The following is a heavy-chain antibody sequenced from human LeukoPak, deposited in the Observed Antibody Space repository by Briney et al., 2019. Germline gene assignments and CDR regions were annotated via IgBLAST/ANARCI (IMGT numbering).Heavy chain of an antibody. D-gene: IGHD4-17*01. Sequence: GGSLRLSCGASVLPLSSYRVHWVRHARGEGLVGVSRINRDGSSTRYADSVKGRFTISRDNAKNTLYLQMKSLRAADTAVYYCARDVTVTIGGGPAFGGQGTLVTVSS. CDR3: ARDVTVTIGGGPAF. CDR2: INRDGSST. V-gene: IGHV3-74*01. J-gene: IGHJ4*02. CDR1: VLPLSSYR.